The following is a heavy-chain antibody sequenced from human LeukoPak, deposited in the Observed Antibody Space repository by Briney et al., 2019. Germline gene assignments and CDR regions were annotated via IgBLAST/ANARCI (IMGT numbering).Heavy chain of an antibody. CDR2: ISSSGSTI. Sequence: GGSLRLSCAASGFTFSSYEMNWVRQAPGKGLEWVSYISSSGSTIYYADSVKGRFTISRDNAKNSLYLQMNSLRAEDTAVYYCARDSHYYDSSGSVYWGQGTLVTVSS. CDR1: GFTFSSYE. CDR3: ARDSHYYDSSGSVY. J-gene: IGHJ4*02. D-gene: IGHD3-22*01. V-gene: IGHV3-48*03.